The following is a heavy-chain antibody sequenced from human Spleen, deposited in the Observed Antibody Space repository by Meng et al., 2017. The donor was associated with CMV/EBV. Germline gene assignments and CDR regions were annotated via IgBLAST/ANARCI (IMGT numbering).Heavy chain of an antibody. CDR1: YTFTGYY. CDR3: ARELELRDSNYFSGMDV. Sequence: YTFTGYYMHWVRQAPGQGLEWMGWINPNSGDTHYAQNFRGRVTMTRDTSISTAYMDLSRLRSDDTAVYYCARELELRDSNYFSGMDVWGQGTLVTVSS. CDR2: INPNSGDT. D-gene: IGHD1-7*01. V-gene: IGHV1-2*02. J-gene: IGHJ6*02.